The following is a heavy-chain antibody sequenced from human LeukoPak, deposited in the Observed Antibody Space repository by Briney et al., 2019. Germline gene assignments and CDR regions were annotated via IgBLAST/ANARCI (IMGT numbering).Heavy chain of an antibody. J-gene: IGHJ6*02. Sequence: ASVKVSCKASGYTFTSYDINWVRQATGQGLEWMGWMNPNSGNTGYAQKFQGRVTMTRNTSISTAYRELSSLRSEDTAVYYCARGMIGYCSGGSCYRRFYGMDVWGPGTTVTVSS. V-gene: IGHV1-8*02. D-gene: IGHD2-15*01. CDR2: MNPNSGNT. CDR3: ARGMIGYCSGGSCYRRFYGMDV. CDR1: GYTFTSYD.